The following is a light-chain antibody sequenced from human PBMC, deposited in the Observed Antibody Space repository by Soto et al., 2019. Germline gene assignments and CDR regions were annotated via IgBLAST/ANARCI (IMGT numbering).Light chain of an antibody. CDR3: QQYGSSPRT. J-gene: IGKJ1*01. CDR1: PSVTNF. V-gene: IGKV3-20*01. CDR2: GAS. Sequence: EIVLTQSPATLSLSPGERATLSCRASPSVTNFLAWYQQKPGQAPRLLIYGASSRATGIPDRFSGSGSGTDFTLTISRLEPEEFAVYYCQQYGSSPRTVGQGTKVDIK.